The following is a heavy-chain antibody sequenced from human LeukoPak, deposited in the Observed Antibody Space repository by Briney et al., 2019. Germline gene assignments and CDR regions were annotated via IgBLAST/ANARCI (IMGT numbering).Heavy chain of an antibody. CDR1: GFSFSSYS. V-gene: IGHV3-48*04. D-gene: IGHD3-3*01. J-gene: IGHJ3*02. Sequence: GGSLRLSCAASGFSFSSYSMNWARQSPGKGLEWVSYISNTGSIIYYADSVKGRFTISRDSAKNSLYLQMNSLRAEDTAVYYCAREHLGVSAFDIWGQGTMVTVSS. CDR3: AREHLGVSAFDI. CDR2: ISNTGSII.